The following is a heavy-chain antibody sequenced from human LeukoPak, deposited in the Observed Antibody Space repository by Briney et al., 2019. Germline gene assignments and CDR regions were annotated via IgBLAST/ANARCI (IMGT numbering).Heavy chain of an antibody. CDR2: RKQDGSKK. Sequence: GGSLRLSCAASGFTFSSYWMSWVRQAPGKGLEGVANRKQDGSKKYYVDSVKGRFTISRDNAKNSLYLQMNSLRAEDTAVYYCARDFGWSADYDFWSGYYSVFDYWGQGTLVTVSS. CDR1: GFTFSSYW. V-gene: IGHV3-7*01. D-gene: IGHD3-3*01. J-gene: IGHJ4*02. CDR3: ARDFGWSADYDFWSGYYSVFDY.